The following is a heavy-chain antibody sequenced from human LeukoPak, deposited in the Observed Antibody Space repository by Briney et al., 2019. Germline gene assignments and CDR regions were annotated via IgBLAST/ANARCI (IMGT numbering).Heavy chain of an antibody. CDR1: GFTFSSYS. D-gene: IGHD3-10*01. J-gene: IGHJ3*02. Sequence: PGGSLRLSCAASGFTFSSYSMNWVRQAPGKGLEWVSYISSSSSTIYYADSVKGRFTISRDNAKNSLYLQMNSLRAEDTAVYYCARDRGGSARRPDDAFDIWGQGTMVTVSS. V-gene: IGHV3-48*01. CDR3: ARDRGGSARRPDDAFDI. CDR2: ISSSSSTI.